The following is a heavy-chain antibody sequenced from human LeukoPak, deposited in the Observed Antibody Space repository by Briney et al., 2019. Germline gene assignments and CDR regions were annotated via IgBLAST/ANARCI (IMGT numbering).Heavy chain of an antibody. CDR1: GFTFSNYA. CDR2: VWSDEINK. CDR3: ARDIHDFDI. V-gene: IGHV3-33*01. D-gene: IGHD2-21*01. Sequence: PGGSLRLSCAASGFTFSNYAMNWVRQAPGKGLEWVAVVWSDEINKYYADSVRGRFTISRDNSKNTLYLQMNSLRAEDTAVYYCARDIHDFDIWGQGTMVTVSS. J-gene: IGHJ3*02.